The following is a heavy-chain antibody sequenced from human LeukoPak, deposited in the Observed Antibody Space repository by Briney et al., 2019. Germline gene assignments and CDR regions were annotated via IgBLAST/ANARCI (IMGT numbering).Heavy chain of an antibody. J-gene: IGHJ4*02. Sequence: SETLSLTCTVSGYSISSGYYWGWIRQPPGKGLEWIGSIYYSGNTYYNPSLKSRVTISVDTSKNQFSLKLSSVTAADTAVYYCASWGATHHYFDYWGQGTLVTVSS. D-gene: IGHD1-26*01. CDR2: IYYSGNT. V-gene: IGHV4-38-2*02. CDR3: ASWGATHHYFDY. CDR1: GYSISSGYY.